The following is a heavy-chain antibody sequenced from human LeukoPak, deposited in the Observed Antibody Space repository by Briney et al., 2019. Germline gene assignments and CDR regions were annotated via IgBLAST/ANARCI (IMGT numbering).Heavy chain of an antibody. CDR3: ASSGYSSSRPHY. V-gene: IGHV3-21*01. Sequence: PGGSLRLSCAASGFTFSSYSMNWVRQTPGKGLEWVSSISSSSSYIYYADSVKGRFTISRDNAKNSLYLQMNSLRAEDTAVYYCASSGYSSSRPHYWDQGTLVTVSS. CDR1: GFTFSSYS. D-gene: IGHD6-13*01. CDR2: ISSSSSYI. J-gene: IGHJ4*02.